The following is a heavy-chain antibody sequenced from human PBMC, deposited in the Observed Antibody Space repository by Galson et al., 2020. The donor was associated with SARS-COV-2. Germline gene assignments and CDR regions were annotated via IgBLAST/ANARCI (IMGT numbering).Heavy chain of an antibody. CDR3: ARVGYNNWGNWFDP. V-gene: IGHV3-30-3*01. Sequence: GGSLRLSCAASGFTFSTYAIHWVRQAPGKGLEWVAVISYNGDNKYFADSVKGRFTISRDNSKNTIYLHMGSLTDEDTAVYYCARVGYNNWGNWFDPWGQGTLVTVSS. J-gene: IGHJ5*02. CDR1: GFTFSTYA. D-gene: IGHD1-1*01. CDR2: ISYNGDNK.